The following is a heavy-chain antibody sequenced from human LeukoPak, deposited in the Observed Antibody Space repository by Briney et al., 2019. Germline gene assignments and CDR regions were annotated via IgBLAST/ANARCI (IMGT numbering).Heavy chain of an antibody. J-gene: IGHJ6*02. CDR3: AKDKWSGSSGVYYYGMDV. Sequence: GGSLRLSCAASGFTFSSYAMSWVRQAPGKGLEWVSAISGSGGSTYYADSVKGRFTISRDNSKNTLYLQMNSLRAEDTAVYYCAKDKWSGSSGVYYYGMDVWGQGTTVTVSS. V-gene: IGHV3-23*01. CDR1: GFTFSSYA. D-gene: IGHD1-26*01. CDR2: ISGSGGST.